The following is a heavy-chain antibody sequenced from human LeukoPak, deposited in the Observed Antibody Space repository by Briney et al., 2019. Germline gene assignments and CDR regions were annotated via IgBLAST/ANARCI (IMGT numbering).Heavy chain of an antibody. CDR2: INWTGGST. V-gene: IGHV3-20*04. CDR1: GLTFADYG. Sequence: GGSLRLSCAASGLTFADYGMRWVRHAPGKGLGWVSRINWTGGSTGYAGSVKGRFTISRDNAKNSLYLQMNRLRAEDTALYYCARDLVAVAGTGGYWGQGTLVTVSS. D-gene: IGHD6-19*01. J-gene: IGHJ4*02. CDR3: ARDLVAVAGTGGY.